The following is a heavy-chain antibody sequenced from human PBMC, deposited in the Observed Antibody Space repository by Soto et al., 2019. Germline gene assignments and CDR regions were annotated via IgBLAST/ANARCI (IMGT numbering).Heavy chain of an antibody. J-gene: IGHJ5*02. V-gene: IGHV3-15*07. D-gene: IGHD2-8*01. CDR1: GFTFGNAW. Sequence: EVQLVESGGGLVKPGGSLRLSCAASGFTFGNAWMSWVRQAPGKGLEWVGRIKSQTDGGTADYAAPVKGSFTMSRDDSKNTMYLQINSLRTEDTAVYYCTTFSLISSEGVPWGQGTLVTVSS. CDR3: TTFSLISSEGVP. CDR2: IKSQTDGGTA.